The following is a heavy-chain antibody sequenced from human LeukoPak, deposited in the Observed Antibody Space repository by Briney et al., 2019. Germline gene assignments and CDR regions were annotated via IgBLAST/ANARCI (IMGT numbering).Heavy chain of an antibody. J-gene: IGHJ4*02. Sequence: PGGSLRLSCAAAGSTSTSYAMGWVRQAPGKGLEWVSAISGSGGSTYYADSVKGRFTISRGNSKNTLYLQMNSLRAEDTAVYYCAKGALRFGELFPHFDYWCQGTLVTVSS. CDR3: AKGALRFGELFPHFDY. D-gene: IGHD3-10*01. CDR1: GSTSTSYA. CDR2: ISGSGGST. V-gene: IGHV3-23*01.